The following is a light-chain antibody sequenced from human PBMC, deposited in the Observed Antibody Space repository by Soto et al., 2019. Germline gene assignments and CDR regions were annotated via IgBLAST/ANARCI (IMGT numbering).Light chain of an antibody. CDR3: CSYAGSSFV. V-gene: IGLV2-23*01. J-gene: IGLJ1*01. CDR1: SSDVGGYNL. Sequence: QSALTQPASVSVSPGQSITISCSGTSSDVGGYNLVSWYQQHPGKAPKLIIFGDTERPSGVSNRFSGSKSANTASLTSSGVQAEDEADYHCCSYAGSSFVFGTGTKVTVL. CDR2: GDT.